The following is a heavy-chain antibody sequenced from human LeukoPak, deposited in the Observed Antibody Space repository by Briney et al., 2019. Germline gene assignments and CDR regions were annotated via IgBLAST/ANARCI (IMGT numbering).Heavy chain of an antibody. V-gene: IGHV1-69*06. CDR3: ARGYYDYVWGSYRYIPYYYYMDV. CDR1: GGTFSSYA. CDR2: IIPIFGTA. J-gene: IGHJ6*03. Sequence: ASVKVSCKASGGTFSSYAISWVRQAPGQGLEWMGGIIPIFGTANYAQKFQGRVTITADKSTSTAYMELSSLRSEDTAVYYCARGYYDYVWGSYRYIPYYYYMDVWGKGTTVTVSS. D-gene: IGHD3-16*02.